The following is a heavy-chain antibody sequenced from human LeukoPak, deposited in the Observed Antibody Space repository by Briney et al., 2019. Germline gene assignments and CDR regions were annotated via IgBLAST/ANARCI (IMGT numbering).Heavy chain of an antibody. V-gene: IGHV3-43*02. CDR2: ISGDGATT. D-gene: IGHD3-16*01. CDR1: GFSFDDNA. CDR3: AKDNQRGGFQH. Sequence: GGSLRLSCAASGFSFDDNAMYWVRHTPGKGVEWFSLISGDGATTYYEDSVKGRFNISRDNSKRSLYLQMNSLRSEDSALYYCAKDNQRGGFQHWGQGTLVTVSS. J-gene: IGHJ1*01.